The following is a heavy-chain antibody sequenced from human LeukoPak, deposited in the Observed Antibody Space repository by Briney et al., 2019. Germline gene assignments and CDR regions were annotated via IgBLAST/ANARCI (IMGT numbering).Heavy chain of an antibody. V-gene: IGHV3-33*08. Sequence: GGSLRLSCAASGFAFSSYAMSWVRQAPGKGLEWVAAIWYDGSNEYYADSVEGRFTISRDDSKNTLYLQMNSLRAEDTAVYYCARGRWLQLPGDYWGQGTLVTVSS. D-gene: IGHD5-24*01. CDR3: ARGRWLQLPGDY. CDR1: GFAFSSYA. CDR2: IWYDGSNE. J-gene: IGHJ4*02.